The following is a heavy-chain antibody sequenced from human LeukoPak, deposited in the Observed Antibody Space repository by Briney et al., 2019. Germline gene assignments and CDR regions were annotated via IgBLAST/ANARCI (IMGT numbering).Heavy chain of an antibody. CDR3: ARHGYYGSGPDY. Sequence: PSETLSLTCTVSGGSISSYYWSWIRQPPGKGLEWIGYIYYSGSTNYNPSLKRRVTISVDTSKNQFSLKLSSVTAADTAVYYCARHGYYGSGPDYWGQGTLVTVSS. CDR1: GGSISSYY. V-gene: IGHV4-59*01. J-gene: IGHJ4*02. D-gene: IGHD3-10*01. CDR2: IYYSGST.